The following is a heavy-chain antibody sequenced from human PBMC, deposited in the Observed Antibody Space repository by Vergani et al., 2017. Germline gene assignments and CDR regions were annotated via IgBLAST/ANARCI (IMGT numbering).Heavy chain of an antibody. V-gene: IGHV3-11*04. Sequence: QVQVVESGGGLVNPAGSLRLSCAASGFTFSDYYMSWIRQAPGKGLEWVSCISSSGTTIYYADSVKGRFTISRDNAKNSLFLQVNSLSAEDTAVYYWARWANYYDRSGNDPVGPFDYWGQGTPVTVSS. CDR2: ISSSGTTI. CDR3: ARWANYYDRSGNDPVGPFDY. J-gene: IGHJ4*02. D-gene: IGHD3-22*01. CDR1: GFTFSDYY.